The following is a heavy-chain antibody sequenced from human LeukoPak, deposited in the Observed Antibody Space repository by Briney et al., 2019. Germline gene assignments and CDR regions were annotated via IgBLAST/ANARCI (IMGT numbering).Heavy chain of an antibody. D-gene: IGHD2-21*01. V-gene: IGHV1-8*01. Sequence: GASVKVSCKASGYTFTSYDINWVRQATGQGLEWMGWMNPNSGNTGYAQKFQGRVTMTRNTSISTAYMELSSLRSEDTAVYYCARGVIFDQAYFFDYWGQGTLVTVSS. J-gene: IGHJ4*02. CDR2: MNPNSGNT. CDR1: GYTFTSYD. CDR3: ARGVIFDQAYFFDY.